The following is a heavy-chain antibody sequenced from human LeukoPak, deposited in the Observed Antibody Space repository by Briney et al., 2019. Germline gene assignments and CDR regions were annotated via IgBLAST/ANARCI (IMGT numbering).Heavy chain of an antibody. CDR1: GGSINSEDFY. D-gene: IGHD3-3*01. CDR2: IYTSGST. CDR3: ARDRASYDFWSGFYDAFDI. Sequence: SETLSLTCNVSGGSINSEDFYWSWIRQPAGKGLEWIGRIYTSGSTNYNPSLKSRVTMSVDTSKNQFSLKLSSVTAADTAVYYCARDRASYDFWSGFYDAFDIWGQGTMVTVSS. V-gene: IGHV4-61*02. J-gene: IGHJ3*02.